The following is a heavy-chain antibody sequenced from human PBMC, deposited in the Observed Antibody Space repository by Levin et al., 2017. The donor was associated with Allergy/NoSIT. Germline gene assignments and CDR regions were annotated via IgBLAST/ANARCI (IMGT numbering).Heavy chain of an antibody. V-gene: IGHV3-21*01. CDR2: IRSAGTYI. CDR3: ARGGGSQKGGLDV. D-gene: IGHD3-10*01. J-gene: IGHJ6*02. CDR1: GFTFSGYT. Sequence: GGSLRLSCAASGFTFSGYTMHWVRQAPGKGLEWVSSIRSAGTYIHYADSVKGRFTISRDNVNNSVSLEMTSLRAEDTDLYYCARGGGSQKGGLDVWGQGTTVTVSS.